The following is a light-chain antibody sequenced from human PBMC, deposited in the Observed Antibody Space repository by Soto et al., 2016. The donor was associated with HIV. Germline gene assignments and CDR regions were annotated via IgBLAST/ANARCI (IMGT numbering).Light chain of an antibody. J-gene: IGKJ2*01. Sequence: AIQMTQSPSSLSASLGDRVTITCRASQGIKNELGWYQQKPGKAPKLLIYATSSLGGGVPSRFSGSGSGTDFTLTISSLQPEDSASYFXLQDYDRPYTFGQGTKLEIK. CDR3: LQDYDRPYT. CDR1: QGIKNE. V-gene: IGKV1-6*01. CDR2: ATS.